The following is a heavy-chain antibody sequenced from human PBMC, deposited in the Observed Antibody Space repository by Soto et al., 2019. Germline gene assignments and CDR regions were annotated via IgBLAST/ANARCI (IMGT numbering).Heavy chain of an antibody. D-gene: IGHD3-9*01. CDR1: GFTFSSYW. Sequence: GGSLRLSCAASGFTFSSYWMSWVRQAPGKGLEWVANIKQDGGETYYVDSVKGRFTISRDNAKNSLYLQMNSLRAEDTAVYYCAKGLRYLENWGQGTLVTVSS. CDR3: AKGLRYLEN. J-gene: IGHJ4*02. V-gene: IGHV3-7*03. CDR2: IKQDGGET.